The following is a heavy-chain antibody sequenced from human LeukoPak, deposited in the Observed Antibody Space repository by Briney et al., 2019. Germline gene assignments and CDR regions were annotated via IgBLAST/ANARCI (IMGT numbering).Heavy chain of an antibody. J-gene: IGHJ4*02. CDR3: AKDRVTIFGVGLFDY. V-gene: IGHV3-23*01. CDR1: GFIFSNYA. CDR2: ISGSGGST. D-gene: IGHD3-3*01. Sequence: GGTLRLSCAASGFIFSNYAMSWVRQAPGKGLEWVSAISGSGGSTYYADSVKGRFTISRDNSKNTLYLQMNSLRAEDTAVYYCAKDRVTIFGVGLFDYWGQGTLVTVSS.